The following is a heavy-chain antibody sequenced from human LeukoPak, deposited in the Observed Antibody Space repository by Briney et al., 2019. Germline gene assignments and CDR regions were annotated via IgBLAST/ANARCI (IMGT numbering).Heavy chain of an antibody. Sequence: GGSLRLSCAASGFTFSSYDMNWVRQAPGKGLEWVSYISSSSRTIYYADSAKGRFTISRDNAKNSLYLQMNSLRGEDTAVYYCARGAAAGRYDYYYMDVWGKGTTVTVSS. CDR1: GFTFSSYD. J-gene: IGHJ6*03. V-gene: IGHV3-48*04. CDR2: ISSSSRTI. D-gene: IGHD6-13*01. CDR3: ARGAAAGRYDYYYMDV.